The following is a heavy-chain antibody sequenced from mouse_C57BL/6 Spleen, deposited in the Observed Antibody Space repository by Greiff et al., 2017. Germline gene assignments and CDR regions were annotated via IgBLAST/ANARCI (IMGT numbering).Heavy chain of an antibody. J-gene: IGHJ1*03. Sequence: VQLKESGGGLVKPGGSLKLSCAASGFTFSDYGMHWVRQAPEKGLEWVAYISSGSSTIYYADTVKGRFTISRDNAKNTLFLQMTSLRSEDPAMYYCARHGYGSSYGYFDVWGTGTTVTVSS. V-gene: IGHV5-17*01. CDR3: ARHGYGSSYGYFDV. D-gene: IGHD1-1*01. CDR1: GFTFSDYG. CDR2: ISSGSSTI.